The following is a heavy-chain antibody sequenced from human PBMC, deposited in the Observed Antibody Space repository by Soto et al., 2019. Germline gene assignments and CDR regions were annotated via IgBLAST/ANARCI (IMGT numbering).Heavy chain of an antibody. V-gene: IGHV4-31*03. D-gene: IGHD6-13*01. J-gene: IGHJ4*02. Sequence: QVQLQESGPGLVKPSQTLSLTCTVSGASINSGAYYWSWIRQHPGKGLEWVGYIYYSGTTYYNPSLQSRLTISRDTAKNQFSLKLTSVTAADTAVYYCARRIPTAGLSDFWGQGALVTVSS. CDR1: GASINSGAYY. CDR2: IYYSGTT. CDR3: ARRIPTAGLSDF.